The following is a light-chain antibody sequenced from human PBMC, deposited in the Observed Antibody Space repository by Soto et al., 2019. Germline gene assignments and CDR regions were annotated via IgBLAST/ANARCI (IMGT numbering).Light chain of an antibody. V-gene: IGKV3-11*01. Sequence: EIVLTQSPSTLSLSPGERATLSCRASQSVSSYLAWYQQKPGQAPRLLIYDASNRATGIPARFSGSGSGTDFTLTISRLEPEDFAFYYGQQRSNWLTFGGGTKVEIK. CDR1: QSVSSY. CDR2: DAS. CDR3: QQRSNWLT. J-gene: IGKJ4*01.